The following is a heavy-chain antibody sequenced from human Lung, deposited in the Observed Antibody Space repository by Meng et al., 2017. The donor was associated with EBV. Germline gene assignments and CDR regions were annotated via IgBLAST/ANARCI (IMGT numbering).Heavy chain of an antibody. D-gene: IGHD3-22*01. Sequence: QLQLHGSGPGLVQPSETLSLPCTFSGGSISSSSHYWDWIRQSPGKGLQWIGSIHYSGRTSYHPSLKSRVTISVDTSKNQFSLKLSSVVAADTAVYYCAREVPMIVMNWLDPWGQGTLVTVSS. J-gene: IGHJ5*02. CDR1: GGSISSSSHY. CDR3: AREVPMIVMNWLDP. CDR2: IHYSGRT. V-gene: IGHV4-39*07.